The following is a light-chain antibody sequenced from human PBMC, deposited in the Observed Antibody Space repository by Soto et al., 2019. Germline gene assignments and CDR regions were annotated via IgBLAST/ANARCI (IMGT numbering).Light chain of an antibody. J-gene: IGLJ2*01. CDR2: GNN. CDR1: SSNIGAGYD. Sequence: QSVLTQPPSVSGAPGQRVTISCTGSSSNIGAGYDVHWYHQLPGTAPKLLIYGNNNRPSGVPDRFSGSKSGTSASLAITGLQPEDEADYYCQSYYSSLSGSVFGGGTQLTVL. CDR3: QSYYSSLSGSV. V-gene: IGLV1-40*01.